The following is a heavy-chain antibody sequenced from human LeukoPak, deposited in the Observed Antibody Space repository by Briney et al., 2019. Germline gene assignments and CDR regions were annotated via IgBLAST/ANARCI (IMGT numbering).Heavy chain of an antibody. Sequence: PGGSLRLSCAASGFTFRSYAMHWVRQAPGKGLEWVAVIWYDGSNKYYADSVKGRFTISRDNSKNTLYLQMNSLRAEDTAVYYCARHIVGATGFDYWGQGTLVTVSS. V-gene: IGHV3-33*08. CDR2: IWYDGSNK. CDR1: GFTFRSYA. J-gene: IGHJ4*02. D-gene: IGHD1-26*01. CDR3: ARHIVGATGFDY.